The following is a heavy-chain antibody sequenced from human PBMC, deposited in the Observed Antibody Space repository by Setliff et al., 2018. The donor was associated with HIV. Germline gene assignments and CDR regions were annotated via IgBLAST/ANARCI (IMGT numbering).Heavy chain of an antibody. V-gene: IGHV4-38-2*02. CDR2: IYHSGST. CDR1: GYSISSGYY. CDR3: ARDVLQFEAEAFDI. J-gene: IGHJ3*02. Sequence: SETLSLTCAVSGYSISSGYYWGWIRQPPGKGLEWIGSIYHSGSTYYNPSLKSRVTISVDTSKNHLSLQLRSVTAADTAVYHCARDVLQFEAEAFDIWGQGTMVTVSS. D-gene: IGHD3-3*01.